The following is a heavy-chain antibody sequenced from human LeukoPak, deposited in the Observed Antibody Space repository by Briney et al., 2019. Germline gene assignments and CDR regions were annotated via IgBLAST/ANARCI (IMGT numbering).Heavy chain of an antibody. J-gene: IGHJ4*02. D-gene: IGHD6-6*01. CDR3: ARGIYFSSSDY. CDR1: GYTFTSYD. Sequence: ASVKVSCKASGYTFTSYDINWVRQATGQGLEWMGWMNPNSGNTGYAQTFQGRVTITRNTSINTAYMQLSSLTSDDTAVYYCARGIYFSSSDYWGQGTLVTVSS. V-gene: IGHV1-8*03. CDR2: MNPNSGNT.